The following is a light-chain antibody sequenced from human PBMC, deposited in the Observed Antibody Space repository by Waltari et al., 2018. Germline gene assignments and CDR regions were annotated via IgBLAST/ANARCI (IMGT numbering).Light chain of an antibody. Sequence: DIQMTQSPSSLSASVGDRVTITCRASQDIRNALAWYQQKPGKAPKLLLYAASRLESGVPSRFSGSGSGTDYTLTITGLQPKDSATYYCQQFSGILWTFGQGTKVEIK. CDR3: QQFSGILWT. J-gene: IGKJ1*01. V-gene: IGKV1-NL1*01. CDR1: QDIRNA. CDR2: AAS.